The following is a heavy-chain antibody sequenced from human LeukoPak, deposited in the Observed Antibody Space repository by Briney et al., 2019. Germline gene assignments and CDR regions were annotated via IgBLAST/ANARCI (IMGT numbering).Heavy chain of an antibody. CDR3: TRETGSAVGSTDFDY. CDR1: GFTFSSYA. J-gene: IGHJ4*02. V-gene: IGHV3-30-3*01. CDR2: ISYDGSNK. D-gene: IGHD4-17*01. Sequence: GGSLRLSCAASGFTFSSYAMHWVRQAPGKGLEWVAVISYDGSNKYYADSVKGRFTISRDNSKNTLYLQMNSLRAEDTAVFYCTRETGSAVGSTDFDYWGQGALVTVSS.